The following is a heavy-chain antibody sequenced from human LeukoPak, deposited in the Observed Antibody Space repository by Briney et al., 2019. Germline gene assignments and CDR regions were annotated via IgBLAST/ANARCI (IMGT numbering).Heavy chain of an antibody. J-gene: IGHJ4*02. D-gene: IGHD2-2*01. CDR3: ARGLTPFIVVVPAGY. Sequence: GGSLRLSCAASGFTFSSYAMHWVRQAPGKGLEWVAVISYDGSNKYYADSVKGRFTISRDNSKNTLYLQMNSLRAEDTAVYYCARGLTPFIVVVPAGYWGQGTLVTVSS. V-gene: IGHV3-30-3*01. CDR2: ISYDGSNK. CDR1: GFTFSSYA.